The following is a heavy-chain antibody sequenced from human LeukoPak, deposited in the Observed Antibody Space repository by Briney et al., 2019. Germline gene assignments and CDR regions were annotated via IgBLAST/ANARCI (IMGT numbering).Heavy chain of an antibody. D-gene: IGHD3-10*01. V-gene: IGHV3-66*01. CDR3: AREYRGEYYFAY. Sequence: PGGSLRLSCAASGFTVSSNYMSWVRQAPGKGLEWVSVIYSGGSTYYADSVKGRFTISRDNFKNTLYLQMNSLRAEDTAVYYCAREYRGEYYFAYWGQGTLVTVSS. CDR1: GFTVSSNY. J-gene: IGHJ4*02. CDR2: IYSGGST.